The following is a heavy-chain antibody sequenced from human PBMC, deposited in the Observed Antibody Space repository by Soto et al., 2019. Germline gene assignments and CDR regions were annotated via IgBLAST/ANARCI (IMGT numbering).Heavy chain of an antibody. CDR3: AHLMITYGGVIADDAFDI. J-gene: IGHJ3*02. CDR2: IYWYNDK. CDR1: GFSLTTSHVG. Sequence: QITVKESGPTLVEPTQTLTLTCTFPGFSLTTSHVGVCWLHQPPGQALELLAVIYWYNDKRYSTSLERRLTVTKDTAKNQVVLTMTNMDPMDTATYYCAHLMITYGGVIADDAFDIWGQGTMVTVSS. V-gene: IGHV2-5*01. D-gene: IGHD3-16*02.